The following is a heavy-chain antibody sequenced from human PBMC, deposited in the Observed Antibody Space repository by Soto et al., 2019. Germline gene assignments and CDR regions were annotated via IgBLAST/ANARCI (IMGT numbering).Heavy chain of an antibody. V-gene: IGHV4-34*01. CDR1: GGSFSGYY. J-gene: IGHJ3*02. CDR2: INHSGST. CDR3: ARETQAAIVVVPAAIQNDAFDI. Sequence: SETLSLTCAVYGGSFSGYYWSWIRQPPGKGLEWIGEINHSGSTNYNPSLKSRVTISVDTSKNQFSLKLSSVTAADTAVYYCARETQAAIVVVPAAIQNDAFDIWGQGTMVTVSS. D-gene: IGHD2-2*01.